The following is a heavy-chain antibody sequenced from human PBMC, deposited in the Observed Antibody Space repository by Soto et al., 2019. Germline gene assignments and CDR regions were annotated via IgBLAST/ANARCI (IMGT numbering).Heavy chain of an antibody. Sequence: GGSLRLSCAASGFTFSDYYMSWIRQAPGKGLEWVSYISSSSSYTNYADSVKGRFTISRDNAKNSLYLQMNSLRAEDTAVYYCARSPLASGWFQSTHHTYYFHYWGQGTLVTVSS. CDR3: ARSPLASGWFQSTHHTYYFHY. CDR1: GFTFSDYY. J-gene: IGHJ4*02. V-gene: IGHV3-11*03. CDR2: ISSSSSYT. D-gene: IGHD6-19*01.